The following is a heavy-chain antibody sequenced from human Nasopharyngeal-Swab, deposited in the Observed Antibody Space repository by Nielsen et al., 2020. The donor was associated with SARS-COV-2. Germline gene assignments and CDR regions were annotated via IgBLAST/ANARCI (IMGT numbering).Heavy chain of an antibody. CDR2: IIPILGIA. CDR3: ARAAILFGMDV. D-gene: IGHD3-3*01. J-gene: IGHJ6*02. V-gene: IGHV1-69*04. Sequence: WARQAPGQGLEWMGRIIPILGIANYAQKFQGRVTITADKSTSTAYMELSSLRSEDTAVYYCARAAILFGMDVWGQGTTVTVSS.